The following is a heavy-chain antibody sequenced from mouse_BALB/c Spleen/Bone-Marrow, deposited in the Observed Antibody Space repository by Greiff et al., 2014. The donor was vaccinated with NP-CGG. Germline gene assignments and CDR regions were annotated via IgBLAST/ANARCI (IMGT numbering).Heavy chain of an antibody. J-gene: IGHJ1*01. V-gene: IGHV1-14*01. D-gene: IGHD1-1*01. CDR3: ARGGYYGTSLYWYFDV. CDR2: INPYNDGT. CDR1: GYTFTSYV. Sequence: VQLQQPGPELVKPGASVKMSCKASGYTFTSYVIHWVKQKPGQGLEWIGYINPYNDGTKYNEKFKGKATLTSDKSSSTAYMELSSLISEDSAVYYCARGGYYGTSLYWYFDVWGAGTTVTVSS.